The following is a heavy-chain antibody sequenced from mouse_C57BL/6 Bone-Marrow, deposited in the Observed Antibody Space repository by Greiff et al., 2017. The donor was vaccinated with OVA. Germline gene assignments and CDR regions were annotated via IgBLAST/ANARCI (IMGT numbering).Heavy chain of an antibody. CDR1: GYTFTSYW. V-gene: IGHV1-55*01. D-gene: IGHD3-3*01. Sequence: QVQLKQSGAELVKPGASVKMSCKASGYTFTSYWITWVKQRPGQGLEWIGDICPGSGSTNYNEKFKSKATRTVATSSSTAYMQLGSLTSEDSAVYYCARGGTHFDYWGQGTTLTVSS. CDR2: ICPGSGST. J-gene: IGHJ2*01. CDR3: ARGGTHFDY.